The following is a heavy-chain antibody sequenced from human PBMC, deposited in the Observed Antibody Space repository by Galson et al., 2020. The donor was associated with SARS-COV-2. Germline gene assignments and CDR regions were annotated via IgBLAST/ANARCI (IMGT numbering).Heavy chain of an antibody. J-gene: IGHJ6*02. CDR3: AKDSLRGGRLSYYYYYYGMDV. V-gene: IGHV3-30*18. CDR2: ISYDGSNK. CDR1: GFTFSSYG. D-gene: IGHD3-10*01. Sequence: GESLKISCAASGFTFSSYGMHWVRQAPGKGLEWVAVISYDGSNKYYADSVKGRFTISRDNSKNTLYLQMNSLRAEDTAVYYCAKDSLRGGRLSYYYYYYGMDVWGQGTTVTVSS.